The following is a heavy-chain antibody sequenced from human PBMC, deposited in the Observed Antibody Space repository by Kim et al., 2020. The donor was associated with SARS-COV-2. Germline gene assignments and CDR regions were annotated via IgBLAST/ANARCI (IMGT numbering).Heavy chain of an antibody. Sequence: NYEQKFQGRGTITADESTSTAYMELSSLRSEDTAVYYCAREMATIIGFDYWGQGTLVTVSS. V-gene: IGHV1-69*01. CDR3: AREMATIIGFDY. D-gene: IGHD5-12*01. J-gene: IGHJ4*02.